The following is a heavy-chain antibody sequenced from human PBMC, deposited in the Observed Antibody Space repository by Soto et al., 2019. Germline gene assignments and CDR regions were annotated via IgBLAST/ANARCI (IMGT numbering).Heavy chain of an antibody. J-gene: IGHJ4*02. Sequence: ASVKVSCKASGGIFSSYAINWVRQAPGQGLEWMGGIIIIFWTANYAQKFQGRVTITADESTSTAYMELSSLRSEDTAVYYCARDLYYFDYWGQGTLVTVSS. CDR3: ARDLYYFDY. V-gene: IGHV1-69*13. CDR2: IIIIFWTA. CDR1: GGIFSSYA.